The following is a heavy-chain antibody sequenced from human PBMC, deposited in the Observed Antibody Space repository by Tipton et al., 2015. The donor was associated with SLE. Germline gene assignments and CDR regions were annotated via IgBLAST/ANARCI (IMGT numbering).Heavy chain of an antibody. CDR3: ASSTGWLAFFDY. CDR1: GGSISSHY. J-gene: IGHJ4*02. CDR2: IYYGGST. Sequence: LRLSCTVSGGSISSHYWSWIRQPPGKGLEWIGYIYYGGSTNYNPSLKSRVTISVDTSKNQFSLKLSSVTAADTAVYYCASSTGWLAFFDYWGQGTLVTVSS. D-gene: IGHD6-19*01. V-gene: IGHV4-59*11.